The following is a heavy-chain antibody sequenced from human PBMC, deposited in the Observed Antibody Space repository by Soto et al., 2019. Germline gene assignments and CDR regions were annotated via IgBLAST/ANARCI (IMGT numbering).Heavy chain of an antibody. D-gene: IGHD6-13*01. J-gene: IGHJ4*02. CDR3: ARRGIAAAGTIFDY. CDR1: GGTFSSYA. CDR2: IIPIFGTA. Sequence: QVQLVQSGAEVKKPGSSVKVSCTASGGTFSSYAISWVRQAPGQGLEWMGGIIPIFGTANYAQKCQGRVTSISDEATRAANMELSSLRSEDTAVYYWARRGIAAAGTIFDYWGQRTLVTASS. V-gene: IGHV1-69*01.